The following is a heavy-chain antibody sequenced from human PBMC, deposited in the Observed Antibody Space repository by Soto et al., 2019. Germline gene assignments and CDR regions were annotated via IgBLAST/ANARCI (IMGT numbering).Heavy chain of an antibody. CDR3: ATSGGGWYLY. CDR1: GYTFSSYD. V-gene: IGHV1-8*01. J-gene: IGHJ4*02. D-gene: IGHD6-19*01. CDR2: LNPNSGDT. Sequence: QVQLVQSGAEVKKPGASVKVSCKASGYTFSSYDINWVRQATGQGLEWMGWLNPNSGDTGYAQKCQGRVNLTRNTSINTAYIELSSLTSDDTAVYYCATSGGGWYLYWGQGTLVTVSS.